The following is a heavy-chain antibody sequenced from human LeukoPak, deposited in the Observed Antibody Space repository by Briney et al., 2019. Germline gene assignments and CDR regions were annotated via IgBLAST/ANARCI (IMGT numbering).Heavy chain of an antibody. V-gene: IGHV3-30*18. CDR3: AKGGRAAADRNFDL. J-gene: IGHJ2*01. CDR1: GFTFSSSW. CDR2: ISYDGTNK. Sequence: GGSLRLSCAASGFTFSSSWMHWVRQAPGKGLEWVAAISYDGTNKNDADSVKGRFSISRDNSKNTLYLQMNSLRAEDTAVYFCAKGGRAAADRNFDLWGRGTLVTVSS. D-gene: IGHD6-13*01.